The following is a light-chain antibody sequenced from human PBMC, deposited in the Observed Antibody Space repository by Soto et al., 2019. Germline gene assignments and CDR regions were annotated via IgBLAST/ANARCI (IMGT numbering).Light chain of an antibody. J-gene: IGLJ2*01. V-gene: IGLV2-23*03. CDR3: CSYAGSFTFDV. CDR1: SSDVGNYNL. Sequence: QSALTQPASVSGSPGQSITISCTGTSSDVGNYNLVSWYQQFPGKAPKLIIYEGSRRPSGVSNRFSGSKSGNTASLTISGLQAEDEADYYCCSYAGSFTFDVFGGGTKL. CDR2: EGS.